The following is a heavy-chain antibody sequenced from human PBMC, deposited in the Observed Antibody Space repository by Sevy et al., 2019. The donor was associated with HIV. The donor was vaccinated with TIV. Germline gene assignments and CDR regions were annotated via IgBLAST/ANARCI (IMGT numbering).Heavy chain of an antibody. CDR3: AGGGSRDYYYYGVDV. D-gene: IGHD3-10*01. Sequence: GGSLRLSCVGSGFTFRNFGVHWLRQAPGKGLEWLSVVSYDGSSKYYVDSVKGRFIVSRDNSKNTLYLQMNSLRTEDKAVYYCAGGGSRDYYYYGVDVWGQGTTVTVSS. CDR1: GFTFRNFG. J-gene: IGHJ6*02. V-gene: IGHV3-30*03. CDR2: VSYDGSSK.